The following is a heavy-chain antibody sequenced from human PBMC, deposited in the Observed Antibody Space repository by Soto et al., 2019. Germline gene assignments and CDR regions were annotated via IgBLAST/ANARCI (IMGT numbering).Heavy chain of an antibody. CDR3: ARGYDSSGWDYFDY. J-gene: IGHJ4*02. CDR1: GFMFSNHG. D-gene: IGHD3-22*01. CDR2: IWSDGNNR. V-gene: IGHV3-33*01. Sequence: GGSLRLSCAASGFMFSNHGMHWVRQAPGKGLEWVAVIWSDGNNRYYADSVKGRFTISRDNSKNTLYLQMNSLRAEDTAVYYCARGYDSSGWDYFDYWGQGTLVTVSS.